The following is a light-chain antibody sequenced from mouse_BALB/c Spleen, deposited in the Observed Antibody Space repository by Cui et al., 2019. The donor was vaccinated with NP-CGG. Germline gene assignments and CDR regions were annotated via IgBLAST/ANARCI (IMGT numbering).Light chain of an antibody. CDR1: IGAVTTSNY. J-gene: IGLJ1*01. V-gene: IGLV1*01. Sequence: QGVLTQESALTTSPGETVTLTCRSSIGAVTTSNYDNWVQEKPDHLFTGLIGGTNNRAPGVPARFSGSLIGDKAALTITGAQTEDEAIYFCALWYSNHWVFGGGTKLTVL. CDR2: GTN. CDR3: ALWYSNHWV.